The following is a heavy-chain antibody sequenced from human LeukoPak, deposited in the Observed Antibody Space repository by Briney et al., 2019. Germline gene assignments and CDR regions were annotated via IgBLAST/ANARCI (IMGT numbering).Heavy chain of an antibody. CDR2: MNIDGSEK. D-gene: IGHD3-3*02. J-gene: IGHJ6*02. CDR1: GFTFSNYW. CDR3: ARGHLPTPRSAMDV. V-gene: IGHV3-7*01. Sequence: PGGSLRLSCAASGFTFSNYWMGWVRQAPGKRLEWVANMNIDGSEKYYADSVNGRFTISRDNAKNTLYLQMKSLRAEDTAVYCCARGHLPTPRSAMDVWGQGTTVTVSS.